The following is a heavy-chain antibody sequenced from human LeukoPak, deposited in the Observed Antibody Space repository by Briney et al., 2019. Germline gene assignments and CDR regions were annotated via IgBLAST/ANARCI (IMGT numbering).Heavy chain of an antibody. CDR2: IYYSGST. CDR3: ARDYCSGGSCYVKWFDP. J-gene: IGHJ5*02. D-gene: IGHD2-15*01. Sequence: PSETLSLTCTVSGGSISSYYWSWIRQPPGKGLEWIGSIYYSGSTYYNPSLKSRVTISVDTSKNQFSLKLSSVTAADTAVYYCARDYCSGGSCYVKWFDPWGQGTLVTVSS. V-gene: IGHV4-39*07. CDR1: GGSISSYY.